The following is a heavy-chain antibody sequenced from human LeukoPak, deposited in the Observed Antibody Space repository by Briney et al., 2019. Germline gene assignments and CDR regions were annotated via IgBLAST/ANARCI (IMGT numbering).Heavy chain of an antibody. Sequence: GGSLRLSCAVPGITLSNYGMSWLRQAPGKGLEWVAGISDSGGRTNYADSVKGRFTISRDNPKNTLYLQMNSLRAEDTAVYFCAKRGVVIRVILVGFHKEAYYFDSWGQGALVTVSS. V-gene: IGHV3-23*01. CDR2: ISDSGGRT. CDR3: AKRGVVIRVILVGFHKEAYYFDS. CDR1: GITLSNYG. J-gene: IGHJ4*02. D-gene: IGHD3-22*01.